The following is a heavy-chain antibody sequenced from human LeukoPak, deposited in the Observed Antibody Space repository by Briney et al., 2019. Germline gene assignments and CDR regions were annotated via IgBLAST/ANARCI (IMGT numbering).Heavy chain of an antibody. D-gene: IGHD3-9*01. J-gene: IGHJ5*02. CDR1: GFTFSNVW. V-gene: IGHV3-15*01. CDR3: STSRATGYFIS. CDR2: IKSKTDGGTK. Sequence: GGSLRLSCAASGFTFSNVWMIWVRQAPGKGLEWVGRIKSKTDGGTKDYAAPVKGRFTISRDDSKNTLYLQMNTLKAEDTAVYYCSTSRATGYFISWGEGTLVTVSS.